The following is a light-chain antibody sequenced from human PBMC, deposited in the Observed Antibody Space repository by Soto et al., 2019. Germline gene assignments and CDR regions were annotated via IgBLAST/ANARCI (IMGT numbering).Light chain of an antibody. Sequence: QSALTQPPSASGSPGQSVTISCAGTSSDVGGYNYVSWYQQYPGKVPKLMIYEVSERPSGVPDRFSGSKSGNTASLTISGLQAEDEAHYYCSSYTTSSTHVFGTGTKLTVL. J-gene: IGLJ1*01. CDR1: SSDVGGYNY. CDR3: SSYTTSSTHV. CDR2: EVS. V-gene: IGLV2-8*01.